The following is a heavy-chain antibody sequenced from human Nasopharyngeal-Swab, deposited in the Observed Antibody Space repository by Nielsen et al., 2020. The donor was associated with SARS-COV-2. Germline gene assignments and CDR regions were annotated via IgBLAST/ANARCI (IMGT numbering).Heavy chain of an antibody. V-gene: IGHV3-33*01. Sequence: GESLKISCAASGFTFSSYGMHWVRQAPGKGLEWVAVIWYDGSNKYYADSVKGRFTISRDNSKNTLYLQMNSLRAEETAVYYCARGEHVDIVAHYMDVWGKGTTVTVSS. CDR1: GFTFSSYG. D-gene: IGHD5-12*01. J-gene: IGHJ6*03. CDR3: ARGEHVDIVAHYMDV. CDR2: IWYDGSNK.